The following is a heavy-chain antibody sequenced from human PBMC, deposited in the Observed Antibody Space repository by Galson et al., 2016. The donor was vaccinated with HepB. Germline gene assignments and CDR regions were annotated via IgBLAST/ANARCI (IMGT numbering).Heavy chain of an antibody. CDR2: IWYDGSDK. CDR1: GFSFSSYG. J-gene: IGHJ4*02. Sequence: SLRLSCAASGFSFSSYGMQWVRQAPAKGLEWVALIWYDGSDKYYADSVKGRFTISRDNSKNTVYLQVNCLRADDTAVYYCAKDSVSSGYFLGAFDYWGQGTLVTVSS. V-gene: IGHV3-33*06. CDR3: AKDSVSSGYFLGAFDY. D-gene: IGHD3-22*01.